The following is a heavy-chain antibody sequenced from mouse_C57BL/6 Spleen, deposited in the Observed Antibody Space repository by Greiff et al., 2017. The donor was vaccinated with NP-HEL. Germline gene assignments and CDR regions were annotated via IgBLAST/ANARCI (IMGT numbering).Heavy chain of an antibody. CDR1: GYTFTDDE. J-gene: IGHJ1*03. D-gene: IGHD1-1*01. Sequence: VQRVESGAELVRPGASVTLSCKASGYTFTDDEMHWVKQTPVHGLEWIGAIDPETGGTAYNQKFKGKAILTADKSSSTAYMELRSLTSEDSAVYYCTRSDYGSRGWYFDVWGTGTTVTVSS. CDR2: IDPETGGT. V-gene: IGHV1-15*01. CDR3: TRSDYGSRGWYFDV.